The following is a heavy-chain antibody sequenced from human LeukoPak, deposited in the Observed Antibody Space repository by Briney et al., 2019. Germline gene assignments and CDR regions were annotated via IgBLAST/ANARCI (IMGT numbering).Heavy chain of an antibody. D-gene: IGHD3-3*01. CDR3: AKDGRITIFGVVQYYFDY. CDR1: GFTFSSYA. J-gene: IGHJ4*02. V-gene: IGHV3-23*01. Sequence: PGGSLRLSCAASGFTFSSYAMSWVRQAPGKGLEWVSGISDSGGSTYYADSVKGRFTISGDNSKNTLYLQMNSLRAEDTAVYYCAKDGRITIFGVVQYYFDYWGQGTLVTVSS. CDR2: ISDSGGST.